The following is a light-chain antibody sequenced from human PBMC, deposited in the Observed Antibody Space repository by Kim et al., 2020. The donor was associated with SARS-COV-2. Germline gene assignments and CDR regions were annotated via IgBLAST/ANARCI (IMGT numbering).Light chain of an antibody. Sequence: YVLVSWYQHHPGKVPKLIIYEATKRPSGVSNRFSGSKSGNTASLTISGLQAEDESDYYCCAFTGSYYVFGSGTKVTVL. CDR2: EAT. CDR3: CAFTGSYYV. V-gene: IGLV2-23*01. J-gene: IGLJ1*01. CDR1: YVL.